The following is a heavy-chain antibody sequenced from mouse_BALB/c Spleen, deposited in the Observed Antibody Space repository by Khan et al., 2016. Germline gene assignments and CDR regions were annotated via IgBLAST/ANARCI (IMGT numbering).Heavy chain of an antibody. V-gene: IGHV3-2*02. D-gene: IGHD4-1*01. Sequence: QLEESGPGLVKPSQSLSLTCTVTGYSITSDYAWNWIRQFPGNKLEWMAYISYSGSTSYNPSLKSRISITRDTSKNQFFLQLISVTTEDTATXYYARSWDAMDYWGQGTSVTVSS. CDR2: ISYSGST. CDR3: ARSWDAMDY. CDR1: GYSITSDYA. J-gene: IGHJ4*01.